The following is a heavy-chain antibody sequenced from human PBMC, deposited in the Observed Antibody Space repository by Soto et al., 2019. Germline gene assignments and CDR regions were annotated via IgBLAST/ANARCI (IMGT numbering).Heavy chain of an antibody. D-gene: IGHD3-10*01. CDR3: AKDTDPGEVLDVSYFDH. CDR1: GFVFDDYA. CDR2: ISWNSGNI. J-gene: IGHJ4*02. Sequence: EVQLVESGGGLVQPGRSLRLSCEASGFVFDDYAMHWVRQPPGEGLEWVSSISWNSGNIGYADSMKGRFTISRDNAKNSLYLQMNSLGTDDTALYYCAKDTDPGEVLDVSYFDHWGRGTLVTVSS. V-gene: IGHV3-9*01.